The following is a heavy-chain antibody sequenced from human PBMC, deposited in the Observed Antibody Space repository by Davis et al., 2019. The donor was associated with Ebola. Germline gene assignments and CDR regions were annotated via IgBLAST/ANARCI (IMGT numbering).Heavy chain of an antibody. D-gene: IGHD4-17*01. CDR1: GGSFSGYY. CDR2: INHGGST. CDR3: AREVWSDYGDPGWFDP. V-gene: IGHV4-34*01. Sequence: MPSETLSLTCAVYGGSFSGYYWTSIRQPPGKGLEWIGEINHGGSTNYNPSLKSRVTMSVDTSKNQFSLKLSSVTAADTAVYFCAREVWSDYGDPGWFDPWGQGTLVTVSS. J-gene: IGHJ5*02.